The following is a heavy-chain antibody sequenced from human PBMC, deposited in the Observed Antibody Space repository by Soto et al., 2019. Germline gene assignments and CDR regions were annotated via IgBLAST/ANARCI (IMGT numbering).Heavy chain of an antibody. J-gene: IGHJ3*02. D-gene: IGHD2-15*01. CDR1: GFTVSSNY. V-gene: IGHV3-66*01. Sequence: EVQLVESGGGLVQPGGSLRLSCAASGFTVSSNYMSWVRQAPGKGLEWVSVIYSGDSTYYADSVKGRFTISRDNSKNTLYLQMNSLGAEDTAVYYCARDRATLDGFDIWGQGTMVTVSS. CDR3: ARDRATLDGFDI. CDR2: IYSGDST.